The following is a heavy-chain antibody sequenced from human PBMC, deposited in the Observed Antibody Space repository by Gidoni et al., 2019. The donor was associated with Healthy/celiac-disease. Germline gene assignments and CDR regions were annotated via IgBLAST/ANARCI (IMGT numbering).Heavy chain of an antibody. CDR3: ARGADGDQVPYGMDV. Sequence: QVQLVESGGCVVQPGRSLRLSCAASGFTFSSYAMHWVRQAPGKGLEWVAVISYDGSNKYYADSVKGRFTISRDNSKNTLYLQMNSLRAEDTAVYYCARGADGDQVPYGMDVWGQGTTVTVSS. CDR2: ISYDGSNK. D-gene: IGHD4-17*01. CDR1: GFTFSSYA. J-gene: IGHJ6*02. V-gene: IGHV3-30*04.